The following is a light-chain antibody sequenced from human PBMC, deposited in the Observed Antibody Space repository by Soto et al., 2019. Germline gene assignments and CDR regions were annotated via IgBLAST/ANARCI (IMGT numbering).Light chain of an antibody. CDR1: SSNIGAGYD. V-gene: IGLV1-40*01. CDR3: SSFTSTTTLDV. CDR2: GNS. J-gene: IGLJ1*01. Sequence: VLTQPPSVSGAPGQRVTISCTGSSSNIGAGYDVHWYQQLPGTAPKLPIYGNSNRPSGVPDRFSGSKSGTSASLAITGLRAEDEADYYCSSFTSTTTLDVFGTGTKVTVL.